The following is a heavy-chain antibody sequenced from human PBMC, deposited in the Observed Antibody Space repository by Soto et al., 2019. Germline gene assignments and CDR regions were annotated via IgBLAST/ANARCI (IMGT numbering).Heavy chain of an antibody. Sequence: GGSLRLSCAASGFTVSSNYMSWVRQAPGKGLEWVSVLYSDGSTYYADSVKGRFTLSRDNSKNTLSLQMNSLRAEDTAVYYCARLVVVVIAATPTVNWFDPWGQGTLVTVSS. V-gene: IGHV3-53*01. CDR1: GFTVSSNY. CDR3: ARLVVVVIAATPTVNWFDP. J-gene: IGHJ5*02. CDR2: LYSDGST. D-gene: IGHD2-15*01.